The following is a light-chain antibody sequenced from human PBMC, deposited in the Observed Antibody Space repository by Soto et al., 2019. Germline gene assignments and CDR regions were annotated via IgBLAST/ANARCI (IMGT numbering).Light chain of an antibody. Sequence: QSVLTQPPSASGTPGQRVTISCSGSSSNIGSNTVNWYQQVPGTAPKLLIYSNNQRPSGVPDRFSGSKSGTSASLAISGLQSEDEADYYCATWEDSVVFGGGTKLTVL. CDR2: SNN. CDR3: ATWEDSVV. V-gene: IGLV1-44*01. CDR1: SSNIGSNT. J-gene: IGLJ2*01.